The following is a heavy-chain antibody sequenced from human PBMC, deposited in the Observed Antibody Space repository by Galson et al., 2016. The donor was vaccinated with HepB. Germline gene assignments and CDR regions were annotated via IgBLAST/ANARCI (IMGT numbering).Heavy chain of an antibody. CDR3: VRDHSVVPTTAYNWFDP. Sequence: SLRLSCAASGFIFSSHWMYWVRQTPGKGLEWVANIKQDGSVKYYVDSVKGRFSISRDNAKNTLYLQMNSLRAEDTAVYFCVRDHSVVPTTAYNWFDPWGRGTLVTVSS. CDR2: IKQDGSVK. D-gene: IGHD4-23*01. CDR1: GFIFSSHW. V-gene: IGHV3-7*01. J-gene: IGHJ5*02.